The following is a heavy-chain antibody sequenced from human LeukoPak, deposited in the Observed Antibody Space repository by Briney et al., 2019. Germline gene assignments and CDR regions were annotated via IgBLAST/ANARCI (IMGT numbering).Heavy chain of an antibody. CDR3: AKEEWGFGEFPLFMDV. CDR2: ISGSGIRR. CDR1: GFTFSSYG. V-gene: IGHV3-23*01. Sequence: GGSLRLSCAASGFTFSSYGMTWVRQAPGKGLEWVSDISGSGIRRDYEDSVKGRFTISRDNSKNTLYLQMNSLRAEDTAVYYCAKEEWGFGEFPLFMDVWGKGTTVTISS. J-gene: IGHJ6*03. D-gene: IGHD3-10*01.